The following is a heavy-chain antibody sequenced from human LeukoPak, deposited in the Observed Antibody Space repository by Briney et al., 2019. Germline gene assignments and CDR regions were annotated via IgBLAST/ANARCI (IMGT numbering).Heavy chain of an antibody. CDR3: AKDLSYGSLWFDP. CDR2: IWYDGSET. CDR1: GFTFSSHG. J-gene: IGHJ5*02. D-gene: IGHD3-10*01. V-gene: IGHV3-33*06. Sequence: PGGSLRLSCAASGFTFSSHGMQWVRQAPGKGLEWVALIWYDGSETNYVDSVMGRFTISRDSSKNTLYLQMDNLRVEDTAVYFCAKDLSYGSLWFDPWGQGTLVTVSS.